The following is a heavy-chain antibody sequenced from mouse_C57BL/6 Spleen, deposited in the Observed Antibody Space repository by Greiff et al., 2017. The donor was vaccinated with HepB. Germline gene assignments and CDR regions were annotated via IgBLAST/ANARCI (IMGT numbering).Heavy chain of an antibody. J-gene: IGHJ3*01. Sequence: VQLQQSGPGLVAPSQSLSITCTVSGFSLTSYGVDWVRQSPGKGLEWLGVIWGVGSTNYNSALKSRLSISKDNSKSQVFLKMNSLQTDDTAMYYCVSGAQALFAYWGQGTLVTVSA. D-gene: IGHD3-2*02. CDR2: IWGVGST. V-gene: IGHV2-6*01. CDR3: VSGAQALFAY. CDR1: GFSLTSYG.